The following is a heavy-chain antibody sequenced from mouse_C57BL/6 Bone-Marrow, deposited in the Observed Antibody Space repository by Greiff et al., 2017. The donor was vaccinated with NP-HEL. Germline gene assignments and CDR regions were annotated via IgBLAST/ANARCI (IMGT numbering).Heavy chain of an antibody. CDR3: ARGGLPRFYYAMDY. J-gene: IGHJ4*01. CDR2: ISYDGSN. V-gene: IGHV3-6*01. CDR1: GYSITSGYY. Sequence: EVQLQQSGPGLVKPSQSLSLTCSVTGYSITSGYYWNWIRQFPGNKLEWMGYISYDGSNNYNPSLKNRISITRDTSKNQFFLKLNSVTTEDTATYCCARGGLPRFYYAMDYWGQGTSVTVSS. D-gene: IGHD5-5*01.